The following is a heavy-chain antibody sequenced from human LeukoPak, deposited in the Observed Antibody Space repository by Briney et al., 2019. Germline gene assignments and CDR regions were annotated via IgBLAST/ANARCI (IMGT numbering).Heavy chain of an antibody. CDR1: GFTFSNYA. D-gene: IGHD4-11*01. J-gene: IGHJ4*02. Sequence: PGGSLRLSCAASGFTFSNYAMSWVRQAPGKGLEWVSDINGSGGRTNYADSVKGRFSISRDNSKDTLYLQMNSLRVEDTAVYYCARGRTSGGMTTEIDYWGQGTLVTVSS. CDR3: ARGRTSGGMTTEIDY. CDR2: INGSGGRT. V-gene: IGHV3-23*01.